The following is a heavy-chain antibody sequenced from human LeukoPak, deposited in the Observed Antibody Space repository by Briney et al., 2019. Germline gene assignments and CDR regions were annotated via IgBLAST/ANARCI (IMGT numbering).Heavy chain of an antibody. Sequence: PSETLSLTCGVSGCSISSDHWNWIRQTPGKGLEWIGCIYYSGRTYYNPSLKSRVTISVDMSKSQFSLRLTSVTAADTAVYYCARKNTFENCGQGTLVTVSS. J-gene: IGHJ3*02. CDR1: GCSISSDH. V-gene: IGHV4-59*01. CDR3: ARKNTFEN. CDR2: IYYSGRT. D-gene: IGHD2/OR15-2a*01.